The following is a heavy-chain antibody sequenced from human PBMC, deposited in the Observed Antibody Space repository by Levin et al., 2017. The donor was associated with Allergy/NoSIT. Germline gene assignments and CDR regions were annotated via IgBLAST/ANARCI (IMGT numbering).Heavy chain of an antibody. CDR3: ARDRWEVLSDYYGLDV. V-gene: IGHV3-33*01. J-gene: IGHJ6*02. Sequence: GGSLRLSCAASGFSITKYGMHWVRQSPGKGLEGVAVIWYGGNNRQYADSVKGRFIVSGENAKNTVYLEMNNLGADDTAMYYCARDRWEVLSDYYGLDVWRQGTTVTVSS. CDR2: IWYGGNNR. CDR1: GFSITKYG. D-gene: IGHD1-26*01.